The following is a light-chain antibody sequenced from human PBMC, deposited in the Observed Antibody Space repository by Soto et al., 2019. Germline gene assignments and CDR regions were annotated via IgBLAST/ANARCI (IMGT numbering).Light chain of an antibody. Sequence: DIQMTQSPSSLSASVGDRVTITCRASQNIGTSLNWYQQKPGKAPTALIYKASTMQGGVPSRFSGSGSGTDFTLTISSLQPEDSATYYCHQSYSSLVYNFGPGTKLEIK. CDR1: QNIGTS. CDR2: KAS. V-gene: IGKV1-39*01. CDR3: HQSYSSLVYN. J-gene: IGKJ2*01.